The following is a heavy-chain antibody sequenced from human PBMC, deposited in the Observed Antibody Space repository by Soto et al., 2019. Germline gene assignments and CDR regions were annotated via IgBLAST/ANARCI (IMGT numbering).Heavy chain of an antibody. V-gene: IGHV3-33*01. CDR2: IWYDGSQK. CDR1: GFTFNTYG. Sequence: QVQLVESGGGVVQPGRSLRLSCAASGFTFNTYGMHWVRQAPGKGLEWVAVIWYDGSQKYYADSVKGRFTISRDNSKNTMYLQMDSLRDEDTAVYYCARIDCTGGSCRPYAYYDMDVWGQGTTVTVS. D-gene: IGHD2-15*01. J-gene: IGHJ6*02. CDR3: ARIDCTGGSCRPYAYYDMDV.